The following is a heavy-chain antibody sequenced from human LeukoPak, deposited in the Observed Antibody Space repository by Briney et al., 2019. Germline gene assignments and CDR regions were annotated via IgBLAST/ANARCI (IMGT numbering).Heavy chain of an antibody. J-gene: IGHJ4*02. D-gene: IGHD3/OR15-3a*01. CDR2: ISSSSSYT. CDR1: GFTFSDYY. CDR3: ARDYPTWTPYYFDY. Sequence: GGSLRLSCAASGFTFSDYYMSWIRKAPGQGLDFVSYISSSSSYTNYADSVKGRFTISRDNAKNSLYLQMNSLRAEDTAVYYCARDYPTWTPYYFDYWGQGTLVTVSS. V-gene: IGHV3-11*06.